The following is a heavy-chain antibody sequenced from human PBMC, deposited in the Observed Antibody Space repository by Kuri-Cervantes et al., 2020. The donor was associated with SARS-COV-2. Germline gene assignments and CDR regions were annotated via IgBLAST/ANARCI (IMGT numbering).Heavy chain of an antibody. CDR1: GFTFDDYA. D-gene: IGHD3-10*01. Sequence: SLKISCAASGFTFDDYAMHWVRQAPGKGLEWVSGISWNSGSIGYADSVKGRFTISRDNAKNLLYLEMNSLRGEDTAVYYCATRGDYNSGFFDNWGQGTLVTVSS. J-gene: IGHJ4*02. CDR3: ATRGDYNSGFFDN. CDR2: ISWNSGSI. V-gene: IGHV3-9*01.